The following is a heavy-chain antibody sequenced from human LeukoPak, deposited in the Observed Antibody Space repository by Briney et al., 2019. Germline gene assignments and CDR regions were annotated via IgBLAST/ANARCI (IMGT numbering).Heavy chain of an antibody. D-gene: IGHD6-13*01. CDR3: AKRLAAGNYDYYYGMDV. J-gene: IGHJ6*02. V-gene: IGHV3-23*01. CDR1: GFTFSNYA. Sequence: PGGSLRLSCAASGFTFSNYAMNWVRQAPEKGLEWVSEISGGGHNTYYPNSLRGRFTISRDNSKDTLYLQMNSLRAEDTAVYYCAKRLAAGNYDYYYGMDVWGQGTTVTVSS. CDR2: ISGGGHNT.